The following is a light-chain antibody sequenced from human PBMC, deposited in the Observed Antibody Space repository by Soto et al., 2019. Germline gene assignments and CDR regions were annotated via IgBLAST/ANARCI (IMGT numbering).Light chain of an antibody. J-gene: IGKJ4*01. CDR3: QQYNNWPLT. Sequence: ETVMTQSPVTLSVSPGERATLSCRASQTISSHLVWYQQKPGQAPRLLIYGASTRATGIPARFSGSGSGTEFTLTISSLQSEDFAVYYCQQYNNWPLTFGGGTRVESK. CDR2: GAS. CDR1: QTISSH. V-gene: IGKV3-15*01.